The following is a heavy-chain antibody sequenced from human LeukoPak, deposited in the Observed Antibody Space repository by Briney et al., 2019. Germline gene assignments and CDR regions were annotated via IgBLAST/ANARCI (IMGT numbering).Heavy chain of an antibody. CDR3: ARRLYYYYYYMDV. Sequence: SETLSLTCAVSGGSISSSNWWSWDRQPPGKGLEWIGEIYHSGSTNYNPSLKSRVTISVDTSKNQFSLKLSSVTAADTAVYYCARRLYYYYYYMDVWGKGTTVTISS. J-gene: IGHJ6*03. D-gene: IGHD5/OR15-5a*01. CDR1: GGSISSSNW. V-gene: IGHV4-4*02. CDR2: IYHSGST.